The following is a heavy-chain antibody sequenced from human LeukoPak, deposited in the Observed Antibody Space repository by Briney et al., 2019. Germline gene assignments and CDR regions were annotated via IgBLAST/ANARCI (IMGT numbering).Heavy chain of an antibody. CDR2: IRHDETNE. V-gene: IGHV3-30*02. Sequence: GGSLRLSCAVSGFSFSSYAMHWVRQAPGKGLKWVALIRHDETNEYYADSVQGRFTISRDTSKNTLYLQMNSLRAEGTAVYYCAKEYTPSSPLGELDSWGQGTLVTVSS. CDR3: AKEYTPSSPLGELDS. CDR1: GFSFSSYA. J-gene: IGHJ4*02. D-gene: IGHD6-6*01.